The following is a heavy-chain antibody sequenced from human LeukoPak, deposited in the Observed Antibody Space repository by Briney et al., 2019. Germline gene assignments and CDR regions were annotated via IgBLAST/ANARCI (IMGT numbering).Heavy chain of an antibody. D-gene: IGHD3-22*01. CDR2: INPNSGGT. J-gene: IGHJ4*02. V-gene: IGHV1-2*02. CDR3: VLYYYDSSGYYYFDY. CDR1: GYTFTGYY. Sequence: ASVKVSCKASGYTFTGYYMHWVRQAPGQGLEWMGWINPNSGGTNYAQKFQGRVTMTRDTSISTAYMELGRLRSDDTAVYYCVLYYYDSSGYYYFDYWGQGTLVTVSS.